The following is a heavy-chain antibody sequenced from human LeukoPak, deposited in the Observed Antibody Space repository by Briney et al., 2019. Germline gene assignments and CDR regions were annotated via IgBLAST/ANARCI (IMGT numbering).Heavy chain of an antibody. D-gene: IGHD3-3*01. V-gene: IGHV4-34*01. CDR2: INHSGST. CDR1: GGSFSGYY. Sequence: PSETLSLTCAVYGGSFSGYYWSLIRQPPGKGLEWIGEINHSGSTNYNPSLKSRVTISVDTSKNQFSLKLSSVTAADTAVYYCARGLGENYDFWSGYYLFNWFDPWGQGTLVTVSS. CDR3: ARGLGENYDFWSGYYLFNWFDP. J-gene: IGHJ5*02.